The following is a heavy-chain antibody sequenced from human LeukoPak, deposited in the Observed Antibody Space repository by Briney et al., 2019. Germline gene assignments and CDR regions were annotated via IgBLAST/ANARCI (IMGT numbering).Heavy chain of an antibody. J-gene: IGHJ5*02. Sequence: GESLKISCKGSDYSFTTYWIGWVRQMPGKGLEWMGIIYPADSDTRYSPSFQGQVTLSADKSISTAYLQWSSLKASDTAIYYCARLLTSGSNIRDWFDPWGQGTLVTVSS. CDR3: ARLLTSGSNIRDWFDP. V-gene: IGHV5-51*01. CDR2: IYPADSDT. D-gene: IGHD3-16*01. CDR1: DYSFTTYW.